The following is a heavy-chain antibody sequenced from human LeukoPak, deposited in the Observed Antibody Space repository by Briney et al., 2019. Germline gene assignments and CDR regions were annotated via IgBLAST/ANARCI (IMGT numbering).Heavy chain of an antibody. J-gene: IGHJ4*02. V-gene: IGHV1-24*01. D-gene: IGHD7-27*01. CDR3: ATGPVWGSRAFDY. Sequence: ASVKVSCKASGYTFTNYYIHWVRQAPGKGLEWMGGFDPEDGETIYAQKFQGRVTMTEDTSTDTAYMELSSLRSEDTAVYYCATGPVWGSRAFDYWGQGTLVTVSS. CDR2: FDPEDGET. CDR1: GYTFTNYY.